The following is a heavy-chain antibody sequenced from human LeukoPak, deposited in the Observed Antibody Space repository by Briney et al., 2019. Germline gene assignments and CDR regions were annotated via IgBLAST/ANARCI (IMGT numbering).Heavy chain of an antibody. CDR2: IYYSGST. J-gene: IGHJ4*02. CDR3: ARRDYGGHAAYFDF. D-gene: IGHD4-17*01. V-gene: IGHV4-59*01. Sequence: SETLSLTCTVSGGSISSYYWSWIRQPPGKGLEWIGYIYYSGSTNYNPSLKSRVTISVDTSKNQFSLKLSSVTAADTAVYYCARRDYGGHAAYFDFWGQGTLVTVSS. CDR1: GGSISSYY.